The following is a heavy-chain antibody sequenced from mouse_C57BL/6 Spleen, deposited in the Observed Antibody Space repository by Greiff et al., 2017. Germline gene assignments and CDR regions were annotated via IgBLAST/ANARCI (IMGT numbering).Heavy chain of an antibody. CDR1: GFSFNTYA. V-gene: IGHV10-1*01. J-gene: IGHJ2*01. CDR3: VRQRTWDVGYFDY. Sequence: EVKLMESGGGLVQPKGSLKLSCAASGFSFNTYAMNWVRQAPGKGLEWVARIRSKSNNYATYYADSVKDRFTISRDDSESMLYLQMNNLKTEDTAMYYCVRQRTWDVGYFDYWGQGTTLTVSS. D-gene: IGHD4-1*01. CDR2: IRSKSNNYAT.